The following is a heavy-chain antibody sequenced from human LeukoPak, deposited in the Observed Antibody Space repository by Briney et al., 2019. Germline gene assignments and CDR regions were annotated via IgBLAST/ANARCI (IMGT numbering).Heavy chain of an antibody. Sequence: GGSLRLSCAASEFTFSDYYMSWLRQAPGKGLEWVAYISTSGSTIYYADSVKGRFTISRDNAKNSLYLQMNSLRAEDTAIYYCARGKRWPSTFDIWGQGTMVTVSS. CDR3: ARGKRWPSTFDI. V-gene: IGHV3-11*04. D-gene: IGHD6-19*01. CDR1: EFTFSDYY. J-gene: IGHJ3*02. CDR2: ISTSGSTI.